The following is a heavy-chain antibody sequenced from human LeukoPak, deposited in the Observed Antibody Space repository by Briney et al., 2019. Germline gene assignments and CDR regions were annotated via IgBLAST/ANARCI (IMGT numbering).Heavy chain of an antibody. CDR1: GFTVSSYE. CDR3: ARAGIPIYYYYMDV. CDR2: ISSSGSTI. V-gene: IGHV3-48*03. Sequence: GGSLRLSCAASGFTVSSYEMNWVRQAPGKGLEWVSYISSSGSTIYYADSVKGRFTISRDNAENTLYLQMNSLRAEDTAVYYCARAGIPIYYYYMDVWGKGTTVTISS. J-gene: IGHJ6*03. D-gene: IGHD3-10*01.